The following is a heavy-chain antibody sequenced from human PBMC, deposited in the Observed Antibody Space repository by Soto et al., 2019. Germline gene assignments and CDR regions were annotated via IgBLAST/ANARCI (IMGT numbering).Heavy chain of an antibody. CDR3: VRNLDNTMPRDH. CDR2: IAGTSGNI. Sequence: DVQLVESGGGLVKPGGSLRLSCAASGFTFSIYSMNWVRQAPGKGLEWVSSIAGTSGNIWYADSVKGRFTISRDNAENSLYLQMNSLRVEGTAVYYCVRNLDNTMPRDHWGQGTLVTVSS. J-gene: IGHJ4*02. CDR1: GFTFSIYS. D-gene: IGHD1-1*01. V-gene: IGHV3-21*01.